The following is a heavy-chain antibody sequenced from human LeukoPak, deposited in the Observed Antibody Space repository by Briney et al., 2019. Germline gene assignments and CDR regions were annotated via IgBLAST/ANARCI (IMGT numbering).Heavy chain of an antibody. CDR3: AKELIRPTYYYGSGSYTTPYYFDY. V-gene: IGHV3-23*01. CDR2: ISGSGGST. CDR1: GFTFSSYA. J-gene: IGHJ4*02. Sequence: GGSLRLSCAASGFTFSSYAMSWVRQAPGKWLEWVSAISGSGGSTYYADSVKGRFTISRDNSKNTLYLQMNSLRAEDTAVYYCAKELIRPTYYYGSGSYTTPYYFDYWGQGTLVTVSS. D-gene: IGHD3-10*01.